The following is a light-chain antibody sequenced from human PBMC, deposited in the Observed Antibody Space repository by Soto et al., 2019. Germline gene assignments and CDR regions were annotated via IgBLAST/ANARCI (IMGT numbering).Light chain of an antibody. V-gene: IGKV3-11*01. J-gene: IGKJ2*01. CDR3: QQRSNGPPHT. Sequence: EIVLTQSPATLSLSPGERATLSCRASQSVSSYLAWYQQKPGQAPRLLIYDASNRATGIPARFSGSGSGTDFTLTISSLEPEDFAVYYCQQRSNGPPHTLGQGTKLEIK. CDR2: DAS. CDR1: QSVSSY.